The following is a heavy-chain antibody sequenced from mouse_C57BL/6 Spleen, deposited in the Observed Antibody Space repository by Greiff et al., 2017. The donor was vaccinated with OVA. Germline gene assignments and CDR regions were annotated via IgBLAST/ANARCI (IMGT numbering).Heavy chain of an antibody. V-gene: IGHV1-82*01. CDR3: ARSGDLDYAMDY. CDR1: GYAFSSSW. Sequence: VQLQQSGPELVKPGASVKISCKASGYAFSSSWMNWVKQRPGKGLEWIGRIYPGDGDTNYNGKFKGKATLTADKSSSTAYMQLSSLTSEDSAVYFCARSGDLDYAMDYWGQGTSVTVSS. J-gene: IGHJ4*01. D-gene: IGHD3-1*01. CDR2: IYPGDGDT.